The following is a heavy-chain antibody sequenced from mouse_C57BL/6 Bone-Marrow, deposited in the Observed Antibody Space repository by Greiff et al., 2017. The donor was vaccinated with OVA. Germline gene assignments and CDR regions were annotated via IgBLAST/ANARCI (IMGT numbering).Heavy chain of an antibody. CDR2: IYPGSGNT. CDR1: GYTFTDHY. J-gene: IGHJ2*01. CDR3: ARDEGYFFEY. V-gene: IGHV1-76*01. Sequence: VKLQESGAEVVRPGASVKLSCKASGYTFTDHYINWVKQRPGQGLEWIARIYPGSGNTYYNEKFKGKATLTAEKSSNTAYMQLSSLTSEVSAVYFCARDEGYFFEYWGQGTTLTVSS.